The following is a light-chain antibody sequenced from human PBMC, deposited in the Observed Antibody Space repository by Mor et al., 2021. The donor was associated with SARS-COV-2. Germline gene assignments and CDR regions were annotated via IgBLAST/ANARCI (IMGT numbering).Light chain of an antibody. V-gene: IGKV1-27*01. CDR2: AAS. Sequence: VTITCRASQGISNYLAWYQQKPGKVPKLLIYAASTLQSGVPSRFSGSGSGTDFTLTISSLQPEDVATYYCQKYNSAPLTFGGGTMVEIK. CDR1: QGISNY. J-gene: IGKJ4*01. CDR3: QKYNSAPLT.